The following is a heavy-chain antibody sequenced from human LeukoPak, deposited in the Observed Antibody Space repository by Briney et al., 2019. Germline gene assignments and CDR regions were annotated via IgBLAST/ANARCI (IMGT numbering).Heavy chain of an antibody. V-gene: IGHV3-53*01. D-gene: IGHD3-22*01. J-gene: IGHJ3*02. CDR1: GFTVSSNY. CDR3: ARGVSPGNDAFDI. CDR2: IYSGGNT. Sequence: GGSLRLSCVASGFTVSSNYMSWVRQAPGKGLEWVSVIYSGGNTYYADSVKGRFTISRDNSKNTLYLQMNSLRAEDTAVYYCARGVSPGNDAFDIWGQGTMVTVSS.